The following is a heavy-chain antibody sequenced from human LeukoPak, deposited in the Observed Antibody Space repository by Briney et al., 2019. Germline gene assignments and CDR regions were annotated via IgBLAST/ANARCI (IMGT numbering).Heavy chain of an antibody. Sequence: GGSLRLSCAASGFTFSSYGMHWVRQAPGKGLEWVTVISYDGSNKYYADSVKGRFTISRDNSKNTLYLQMNSLRAEDTAVYYCAKDLSGELCDYWGQGTLVTVSS. J-gene: IGHJ4*02. V-gene: IGHV3-30*18. CDR1: GFTFSSYG. CDR3: AKDLSGELCDY. CDR2: ISYDGSNK. D-gene: IGHD3-10*01.